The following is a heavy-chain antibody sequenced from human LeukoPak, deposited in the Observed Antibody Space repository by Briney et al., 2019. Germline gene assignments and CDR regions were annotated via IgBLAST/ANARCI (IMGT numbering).Heavy chain of an antibody. CDR1: GYTFTSYD. CDR2: MNPNSGNA. D-gene: IGHD4-17*01. J-gene: IGHJ4*02. V-gene: IGHV1-8*01. CDR3: ARGAWSPVTTPDY. Sequence: ASVKVSCKASGYTFTSYDINWVRQATGQGLEWMGWMNPNSGNAGYAQKFQGRVSLTRNTSISTAYMELSSLRSEDTAVYYCARGAWSPVTTPDYWGQGTLVTVSS.